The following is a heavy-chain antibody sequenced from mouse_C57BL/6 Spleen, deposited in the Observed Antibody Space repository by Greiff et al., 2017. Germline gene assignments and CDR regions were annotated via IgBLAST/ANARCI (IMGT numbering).Heavy chain of an antibody. Sequence: QVQLKESGPGLVQPSQSLSITCPVSGFSLPSYGVHWVRQSPGKGLEWLGVIWSGGSTDYNAAVISRLSISKDNSKSQVFFKMNSLQADDTAIYYCARNPYFDYWGQVTTLTDSS. J-gene: IGHJ2*01. CDR3: ARNPYFDY. V-gene: IGHV2-2*01. CDR1: GFSLPSYG. CDR2: IWSGGST.